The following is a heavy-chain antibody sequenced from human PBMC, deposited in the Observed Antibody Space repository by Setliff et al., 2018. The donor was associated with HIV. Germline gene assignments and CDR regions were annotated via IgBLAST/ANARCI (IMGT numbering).Heavy chain of an antibody. CDR3: ATRPAYCSSTSCFVYWGQGALVTVSSGECFVY. CDR1: GYSISSGYY. D-gene: IGHD2-2*01. Sequence: SETLSLTCTVSGYSISSGYYWGWIRQPPGKGLEWIGSIYHSGSPSYNPSLKSRITISLDTSKNHFSLRLTSVTAADTAVYYCATRPAYCSSTSCFVYWGQGALVTVSSGECFVYWGQGTLVTVSS. V-gene: IGHV4-38-2*02. J-gene: IGHJ4*02. CDR2: IYHSGSP.